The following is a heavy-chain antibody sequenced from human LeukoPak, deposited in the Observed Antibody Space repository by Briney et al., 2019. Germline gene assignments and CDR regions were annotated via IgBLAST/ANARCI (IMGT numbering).Heavy chain of an antibody. CDR2: ISSSSGTI. V-gene: IGHV3-48*02. CDR3: AREGSSSWSNDAFDI. Sequence: PGGSLRLSCAASGFTFSSYSMNWVRQAPGKGLEWVSYISSSSGTIYYADSVKGRFTISRDNAKNSLYLQMNSLRDEDTAVYYCAREGSSSWSNDAFDIWGQGTMVTVSS. D-gene: IGHD6-13*01. J-gene: IGHJ3*02. CDR1: GFTFSSYS.